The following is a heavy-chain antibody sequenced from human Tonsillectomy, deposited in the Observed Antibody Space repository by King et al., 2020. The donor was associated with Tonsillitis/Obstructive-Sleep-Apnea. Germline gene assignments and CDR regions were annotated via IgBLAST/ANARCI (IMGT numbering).Heavy chain of an antibody. CDR1: GFIFSHYW. CDR3: ARDSLRDLTPGSDS. Sequence: VQLVESGGGLVQPGGSLRLSCAASGFIFSHYWMHWVRQVPGKGLVWVSRINTDGSSTSYADSVKGRFTISRDNAKNTLFLQINSLRAEDTAVYYCARDSLRDLTPGSDSWGQGTLVTVSS. V-gene: IGHV3-74*01. D-gene: IGHD3-10*01. J-gene: IGHJ4*02. CDR2: INTDGSST.